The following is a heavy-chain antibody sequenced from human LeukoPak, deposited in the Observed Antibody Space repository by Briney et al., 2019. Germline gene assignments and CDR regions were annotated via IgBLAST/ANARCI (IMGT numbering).Heavy chain of an antibody. D-gene: IGHD3-3*01. Sequence: KSSETLSLTCTVSGASISSYYWSWIRQPPGTGLEWIGYIYSTGSTNYNPSLKSRVTISVDTSKNQFSLKLSSVTAADTAVYYCARSGYFDLWGRGTLVTVSS. CDR1: GASISSYY. J-gene: IGHJ2*01. V-gene: IGHV4-59*01. CDR3: ARSGYFDL. CDR2: IYSTGST.